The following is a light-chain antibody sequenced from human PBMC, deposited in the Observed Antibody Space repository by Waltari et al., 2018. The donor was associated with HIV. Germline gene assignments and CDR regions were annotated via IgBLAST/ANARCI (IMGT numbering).Light chain of an antibody. CDR3: QQSHSTPWT. J-gene: IGKJ1*01. CDR1: QSIRSY. CDR2: AAS. V-gene: IGKV1-39*01. Sequence: DIQMTQSPSSLSASVGDRVTITCRARQSIRSYLNWYQQKSGKAPKLLIYAASSLQSVVPSRCSGSGSGAEYTLTIISLQPEEFATYYCQQSHSTPWTFGQGTKVEIK.